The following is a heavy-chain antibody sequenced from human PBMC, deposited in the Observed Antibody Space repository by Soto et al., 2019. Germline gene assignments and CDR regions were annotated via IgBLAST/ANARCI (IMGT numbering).Heavy chain of an antibody. J-gene: IGHJ4*02. CDR2: ISAYNGNT. Sequence: QVQLVQSGAEVKKPGSSVKVSCKASGYTFTSYGISWVRQAPGQGLEWMGWISAYNGNTHYAQKLQGRVTMTTATSTGTAYMELRSLRADDTAVYYCVVAAQPYYVGYWRQGTMVTVSS. CDR3: VVAAQPYYVGY. CDR1: GYTFTSYG. V-gene: IGHV1-18*01. D-gene: IGHD6-19*01.